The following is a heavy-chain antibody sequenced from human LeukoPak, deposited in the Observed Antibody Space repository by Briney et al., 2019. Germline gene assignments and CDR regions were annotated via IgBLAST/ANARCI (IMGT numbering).Heavy chain of an antibody. CDR3: ATSIAVADLHLNY. J-gene: IGHJ4*02. CDR1: GYTFTSYY. V-gene: IGHV1-46*01. CDR2: INPSGGST. D-gene: IGHD6-19*01. Sequence: GASVKVSCKASGYTFTSYYMHWVRQAPGQGLEWMGIINPSGGSTSYAQKFQGRVTMTRDMSTSTVYMELSSLRSEDTAVYYCATSIAVADLHLNYWGQGTLVTVSS.